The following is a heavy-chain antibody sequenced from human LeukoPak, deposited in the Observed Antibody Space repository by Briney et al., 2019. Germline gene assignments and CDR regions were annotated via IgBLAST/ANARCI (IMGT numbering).Heavy chain of an antibody. CDR3: ASGGGWMIES. CDR1: GFTFSNYA. D-gene: IGHD6-19*01. J-gene: IGHJ4*02. CDR2: IKGDGSEQ. Sequence: GGSLRLSCAASGFTFSNYAMSWVRQTPGKGLEWVANIKGDGSEQNYVDSVKGRFTISRDNAKNSLYLQMSSLRGEDTAVYYCASGGGWMIESWGQGTLVTVSS. V-gene: IGHV3-7*01.